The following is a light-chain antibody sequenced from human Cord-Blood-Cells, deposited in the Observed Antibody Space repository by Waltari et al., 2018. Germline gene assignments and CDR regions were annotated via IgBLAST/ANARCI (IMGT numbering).Light chain of an antibody. J-gene: IGKJ4*01. V-gene: IGKV1-9*01. CDR1: QGISSY. Sequence: DIQLTQSPCLLSPAVGVRVPITCRASQGISSYLAWYQQKPGKAPKLLIYAASTLQSGVPSRFSGSGSGTEFTLTISSLQPEDFATYYCQQLNSYPPTFGGGTKVEIK. CDR3: QQLNSYPPT. CDR2: AAS.